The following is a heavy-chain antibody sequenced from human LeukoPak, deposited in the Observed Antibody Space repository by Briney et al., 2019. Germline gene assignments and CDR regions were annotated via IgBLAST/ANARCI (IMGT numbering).Heavy chain of an antibody. CDR3: ARGTMVTDYYYYYMDV. J-gene: IGHJ6*03. Sequence: SETLSLTCAVYGGSFSGYYWSWIRQPAGKGLEWIGRIYTSGSTNYNPSLKSRVTMSVDTSKNQFSLKLSSVTAADTAVYYCARGTMVTDYYYYYMDVWGKGTTVTVSS. CDR2: IYTSGST. D-gene: IGHD5-18*01. CDR1: GGSFSGYY. V-gene: IGHV4-59*10.